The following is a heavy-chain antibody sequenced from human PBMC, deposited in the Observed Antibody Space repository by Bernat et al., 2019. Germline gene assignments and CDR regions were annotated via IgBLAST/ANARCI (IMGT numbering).Heavy chain of an antibody. CDR1: GDSLSSNSAA. CDR3: ARAKGTWFVYSFDI. D-gene: IGHD3-10*01. J-gene: IGHJ3*02. Sequence: QVQLKQSGPGLVKPSQTLSLTCAISGDSLSSNSAAWNWIRQSPSRGLEWLGRTYYRSRWYNDYAVSVKSRITINPDTSKSQFTLRLNSVTPEDTAVYYCARAKGTWFVYSFDIWGQGTVVTVSS. V-gene: IGHV6-1*01. CDR2: TYYRSRWYN.